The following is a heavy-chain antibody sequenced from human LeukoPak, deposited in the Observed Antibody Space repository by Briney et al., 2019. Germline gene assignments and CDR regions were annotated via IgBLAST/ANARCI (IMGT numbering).Heavy chain of an antibody. Sequence: KTSETLSLTCTVSGGSISSYYWSWIRQPAGKGLEWIGRIYTSGSTNYNPSLKSRVTISVDTSKNQFSLNLSSVTAADPAVYYCASRPLRGSLFGNWGQGTLVTVSS. D-gene: IGHD1-14*01. J-gene: IGHJ4*02. CDR1: GGSISSYY. CDR3: ASRPLRGSLFGN. CDR2: IYTSGST. V-gene: IGHV4-4*07.